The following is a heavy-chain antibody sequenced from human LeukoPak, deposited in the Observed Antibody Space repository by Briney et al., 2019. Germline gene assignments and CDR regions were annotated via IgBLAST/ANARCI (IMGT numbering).Heavy chain of an antibody. D-gene: IGHD4-17*01. Sequence: SGPTLVNPTQTLTLTCILSGFSLGTSGMCVSWIRQPPGKALEWLARIDWDDDKYYSTSLQTRLTISKDTSKNQVVLTMTNMDPVDTATYYCARAFPTVTTFDYWGQGTLVTVSS. CDR3: ARAFPTVTTFDY. CDR1: GFSLGTSGMC. CDR2: IDWDDDK. J-gene: IGHJ4*02. V-gene: IGHV2-70*11.